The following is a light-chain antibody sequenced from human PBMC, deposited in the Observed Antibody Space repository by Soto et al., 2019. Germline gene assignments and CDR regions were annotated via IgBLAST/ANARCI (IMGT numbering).Light chain of an antibody. V-gene: IGLV2-14*01. CDR3: TSYTTSTTLV. Sequence: QSALTQPASVSGSPGQSISISCTGTSSDVGGYNYVSWYQQHPGKAPRLMIYEVSNRPSGVPYRFSGSKSGNTASLAISGLQAEDEADYYCTSYTTSTTLVFGGGTKLTVL. J-gene: IGLJ2*01. CDR2: EVS. CDR1: SSDVGGYNY.